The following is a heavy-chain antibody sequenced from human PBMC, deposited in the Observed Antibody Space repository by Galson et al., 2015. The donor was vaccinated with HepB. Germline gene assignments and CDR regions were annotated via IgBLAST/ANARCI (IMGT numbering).Heavy chain of an antibody. D-gene: IGHD3-10*01. Sequence: SLRLSCAASGFTVRSNYMSWVRQAPGKGLEWVSVIYSGSRTYYADSVKGRFTISRDNSKNTLFLQMNSLRTEDTAVYYCARDRGLYGSGSYAADYWGQGTLVTVSS. V-gene: IGHV3-66*02. CDR3: ARDRGLYGSGSYAADY. CDR1: GFTVRSNY. J-gene: IGHJ4*02. CDR2: IYSGSRT.